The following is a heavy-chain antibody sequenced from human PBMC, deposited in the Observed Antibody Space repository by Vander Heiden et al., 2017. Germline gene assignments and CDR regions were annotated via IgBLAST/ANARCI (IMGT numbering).Heavy chain of an antibody. CDR1: GFTFNGVG. J-gene: IGHJ4*02. CDR2: IRNKPNNYAT. Sequence: EVQLVESGGGLVQPGGPLKLSCAASGFTFNGVGIHCVRQADGKGLEWVGRIRNKPNNYATAYAASVKGRFTISRDDSGNTAYLQMSSLKTEDTAVYYCARQRSDGGLEYWGQGTLVTASS. CDR3: ARQRSDGGLEY. V-gene: IGHV3-73*02. D-gene: IGHD2-21*01.